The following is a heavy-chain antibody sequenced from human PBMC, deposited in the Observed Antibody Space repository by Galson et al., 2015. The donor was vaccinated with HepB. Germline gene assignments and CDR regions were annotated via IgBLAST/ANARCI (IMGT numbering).Heavy chain of an antibody. J-gene: IGHJ4*02. V-gene: IGHV1-69*13. Sequence: SVKVSCKASGGTFSSYAISWVRQAPGQGLEWMGGIIPIFGTANYAQKFQGRVTITADESTSTAYMELSSLRSEDTAVYYCAGQVVVAATPTLYYFDYWGQGTLVTVSS. CDR2: IIPIFGTA. CDR1: GGTFSSYA. D-gene: IGHD2-15*01. CDR3: AGQVVVAATPTLYYFDY.